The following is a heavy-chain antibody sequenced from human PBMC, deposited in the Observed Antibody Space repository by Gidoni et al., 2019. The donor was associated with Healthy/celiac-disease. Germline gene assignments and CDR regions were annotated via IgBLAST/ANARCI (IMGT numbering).Heavy chain of an antibody. CDR1: GGTFSSYA. J-gene: IGHJ4*02. CDR3: ARDLGGYDSSGYYYLDY. D-gene: IGHD3-22*01. V-gene: IGHV1-69*01. CDR2: IIPIFGTA. Sequence: QVQLVQSGVEVKKPGSSVKVSCKASGGTFSSYAISWVRQAPGQGLEWMGGIIPIFGTANYAQKFQGRVTITADESTSTAYMELSSLRSEDTAVYYCARDLGGYDSSGYYYLDYWGQGTLVTVSS.